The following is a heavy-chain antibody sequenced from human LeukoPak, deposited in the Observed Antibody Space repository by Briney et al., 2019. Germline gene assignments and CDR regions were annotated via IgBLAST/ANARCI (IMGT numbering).Heavy chain of an antibody. Sequence: SETLSLTCTVSGGSINNYYWSWIRQPPGKGLEWIGFIYYSGSTNYNPSLKSRVTISVDTSKNQFFLNLRSVTAADTAVYYCARVPRIEAGATGDWFDPWGQGTVVTVSS. D-gene: IGHD6-13*01. V-gene: IGHV4-59*01. CDR1: GGSINNYY. CDR3: ARVPRIEAGATGDWFDP. CDR2: IYYSGST. J-gene: IGHJ5*02.